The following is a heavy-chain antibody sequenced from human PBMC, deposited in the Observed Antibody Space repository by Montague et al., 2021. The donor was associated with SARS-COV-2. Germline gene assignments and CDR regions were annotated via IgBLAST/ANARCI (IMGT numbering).Heavy chain of an antibody. CDR3: ASFSRVATILGDYYYYGMDV. Sequence: SETLSLTCAVSGGSISSSNWWSWVRQPPGKGLEWIGEIYHSGSTNYNPPLKSRVTISVDKSKNQFSLKLSSVTAADTAVYYCASFSRVATILGDYYYYGMDVWGQGTTVTVSS. J-gene: IGHJ6*02. CDR2: IYHSGST. CDR1: GGSISSSNW. V-gene: IGHV4-4*02. D-gene: IGHD5-12*01.